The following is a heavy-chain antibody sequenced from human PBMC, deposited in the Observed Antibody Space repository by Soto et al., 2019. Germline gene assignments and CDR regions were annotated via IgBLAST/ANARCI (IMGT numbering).Heavy chain of an antibody. CDR1: GYTFTSYD. J-gene: IGHJ6*02. Sequence: ASVKVSCKASGYTFTSYDINWVRQAPGQGLEWMGWISAYNGNTNYAQKLQGRVTMTTDTSTSTAYMELRSLRSDDTAVYYCAREFGELFQDYYYGMDVWGQGTTVTVSS. CDR2: ISAYNGNT. V-gene: IGHV1-18*01. D-gene: IGHD3-10*01. CDR3: AREFGELFQDYYYGMDV.